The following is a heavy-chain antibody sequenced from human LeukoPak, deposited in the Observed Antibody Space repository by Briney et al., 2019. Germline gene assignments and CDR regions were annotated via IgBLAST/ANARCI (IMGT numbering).Heavy chain of an antibody. J-gene: IGHJ5*02. CDR1: GFTFSGSA. Sequence: PGGSLRLSCAASGFTFSGSAMHWVRQASGKGLEWVGRIRSKANSYATAYAASVKGTFTISRDDSNNTAYLQMNSLKTEDTAVYYCTRRADSITIFGVVTPSNWFDPWGQGTLVTVSS. V-gene: IGHV3-73*01. D-gene: IGHD3-3*01. CDR2: IRSKANSYAT. CDR3: TRRADSITIFGVVTPSNWFDP.